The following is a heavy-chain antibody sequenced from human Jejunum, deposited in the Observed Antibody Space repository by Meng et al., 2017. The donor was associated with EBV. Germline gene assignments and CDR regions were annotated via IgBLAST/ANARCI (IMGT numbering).Heavy chain of an antibody. V-gene: IGHV4-61*08. D-gene: IGHD1-26*01. CDR2: IYTSEST. J-gene: IGHJ4*02. CDR3: ARDQNGSYFAY. Sequence: QVQLQEAGPGLVKPSGTLSLTCTVSGGSVSSGGYYWSWIRQPPGKGLEWIGYIYTSESTNYKSSLKSRVTISADTSKNQFSLRLSSVTAADTAVYYCARDQNGSYFAYWGQGTLVTVSS. CDR1: GGSVSSGGYY.